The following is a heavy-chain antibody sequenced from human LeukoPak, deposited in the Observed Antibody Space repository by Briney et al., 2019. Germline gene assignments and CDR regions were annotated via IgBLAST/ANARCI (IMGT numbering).Heavy chain of an antibody. CDR3: ARDGADIVATIDY. V-gene: IGHV3-33*01. CDR1: GFTFSSYG. Sequence: GGSLRLSCAASGFTFSSYGMHWVRQAPGKGLEWVAVIWYDGSNKYYADSVKGRFTISRDNAKNSLYLQMNSLRAEDTAVYYCARDGADIVATIDYWGQGTLVTVSS. J-gene: IGHJ4*02. D-gene: IGHD5-12*01. CDR2: IWYDGSNK.